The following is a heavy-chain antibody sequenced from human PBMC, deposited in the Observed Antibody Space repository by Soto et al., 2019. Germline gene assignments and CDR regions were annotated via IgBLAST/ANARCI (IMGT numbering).Heavy chain of an antibody. V-gene: IGHV1-18*01. CDR3: ASLHGQGTAMDPLEIDY. J-gene: IGHJ4*02. CDR1: GYTFTSYG. D-gene: IGHD5-18*01. Sequence: ASVKVSCKASGYTFTSYGISWVRQAPGQGLEWMGWISAYNGNTNYAQKLQGRVTMTTDTSTSTAYMELRSLRSDDTAVYYCASLHGQGTAMDPLEIDYWGQGTLVTVSS. CDR2: ISAYNGNT.